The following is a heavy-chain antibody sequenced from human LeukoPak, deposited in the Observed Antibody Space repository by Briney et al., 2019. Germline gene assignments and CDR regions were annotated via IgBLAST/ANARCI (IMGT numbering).Heavy chain of an antibody. CDR1: GGSISSYY. Sequence: SETLSLTCTVSGGSISSYYWSWIQQPPGKGLEWIGYIYYSGSTNYNPSLKSRVTISVDTSKNQFSLKLSSVTAADTAVYYCARGMWDYDFWSGYQNWFDPWGQGTLVTVSS. CDR3: ARGMWDYDFWSGYQNWFDP. V-gene: IGHV4-59*01. CDR2: IYYSGST. D-gene: IGHD3-3*01. J-gene: IGHJ5*02.